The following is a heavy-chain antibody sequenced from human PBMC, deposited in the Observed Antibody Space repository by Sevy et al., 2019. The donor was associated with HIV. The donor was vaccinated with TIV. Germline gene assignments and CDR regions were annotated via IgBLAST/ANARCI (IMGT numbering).Heavy chain of an antibody. J-gene: IGHJ4*02. D-gene: IGHD1-26*01. Sequence: GGSLRLSCATSGFIFSTYGIRWVRQAPGKGLEWVALIFYDGSNKFYADSVKGRFTISRDNSKNTLYLQMNSLRPEDTAVYYCARDLGSGNYPYGFDYWGQGALVTVSS. V-gene: IGHV3-33*01. CDR2: IFYDGSNK. CDR1: GFIFSTYG. CDR3: ARDLGSGNYPYGFDY.